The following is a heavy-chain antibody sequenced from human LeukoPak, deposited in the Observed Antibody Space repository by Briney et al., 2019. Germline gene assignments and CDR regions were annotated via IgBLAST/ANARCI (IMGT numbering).Heavy chain of an antibody. CDR3: ARGSTTTLNY. D-gene: IGHD3-9*01. Sequence: SETLSLTCTVSGGSISSYYWSWIRQPPGKGLEWIGYIYYSGSTNYNPSLKSRVTISVDTSKNQFSLKLSSVTAADTAVYYCARGSTTTLNYWGQGTLVTVSS. J-gene: IGHJ4*02. CDR2: IYYSGST. CDR1: GGSISSYY. V-gene: IGHV4-59*01.